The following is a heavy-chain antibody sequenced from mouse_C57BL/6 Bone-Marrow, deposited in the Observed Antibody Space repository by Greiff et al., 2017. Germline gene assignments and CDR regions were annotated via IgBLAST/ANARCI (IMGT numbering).Heavy chain of an antibody. CDR1: GFTFSDYG. CDR3: ARLNCVYAMDY. V-gene: IGHV5-17*01. D-gene: IGHD1-3*01. Sequence: EVHLVESGGGLVKPGGSLKLSCAASGFTFSDYGMHWVRQAPEKGLEWVAYISSGSSTIYYADTVKGRFTISRDNAKNTLFLQMTSLRSEDTAMYYCARLNCVYAMDYWGQGTSVTVSS. CDR2: ISSGSSTI. J-gene: IGHJ4*01.